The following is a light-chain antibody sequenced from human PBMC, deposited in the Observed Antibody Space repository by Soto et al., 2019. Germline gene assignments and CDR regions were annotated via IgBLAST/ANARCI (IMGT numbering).Light chain of an antibody. CDR2: GAS. J-gene: IGKJ1*01. Sequence: IVMTQSPATLSVSPGERATLSCRASQSVSSNVAWYQQKPGQAPRLLIYGASTRATGIPARFSGSGSGTEFTLTISSLQSEDFAVYYGQQYNNWPLFGQGTKVEIK. CDR1: QSVSSN. CDR3: QQYNNWPL. V-gene: IGKV3-15*01.